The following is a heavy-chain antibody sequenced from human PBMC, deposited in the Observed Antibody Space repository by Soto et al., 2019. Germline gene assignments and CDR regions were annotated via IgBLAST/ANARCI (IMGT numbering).Heavy chain of an antibody. CDR2: IYYSGST. CDR1: GGSISSYY. CDR3: ARDQRYHYFWSGPDYGMDV. Sequence: SETLSLTCTVSGGSISSYYWSWIRQPPGKGLEWIGYIYYSGSTNYNPSLKSRVTISVDTSKNQFSLKLSYVTAADTAVYYCARDQRYHYFWSGPDYGMDVWGQGTTVTVSS. V-gene: IGHV4-59*01. D-gene: IGHD3-3*01. J-gene: IGHJ6*02.